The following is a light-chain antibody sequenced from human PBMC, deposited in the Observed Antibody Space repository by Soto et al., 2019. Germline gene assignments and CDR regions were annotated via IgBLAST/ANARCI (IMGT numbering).Light chain of an antibody. CDR2: GAS. CDR3: QQYNNWPRT. Sequence: EIVMTQSPATLSVSPGERATLSCRASQSVSSNLAWYQPKPGQAPRLLIYGASTRATGIPARLSGSGSGTEFTLTISSLQSEDFAVYYCQQYNNWPRTFGQGTKVEIK. CDR1: QSVSSN. V-gene: IGKV3-15*01. J-gene: IGKJ1*01.